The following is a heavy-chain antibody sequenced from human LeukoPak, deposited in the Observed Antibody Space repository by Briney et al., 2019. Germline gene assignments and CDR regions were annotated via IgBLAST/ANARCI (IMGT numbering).Heavy chain of an antibody. CDR3: AKQEGVGASRLSLGWYFDL. CDR1: GFTFPDYA. J-gene: IGHJ2*01. Sequence: PGGSLRLSCAASGFTFPDYAMHWVRQAPGKGLEWVSSISWNSGYIDYADSVKGRFTISRDNAKNSLYLQMNSLRAEDMALYYCAKQEGVGASRLSLGWYFDLWGRGTLVTVSS. V-gene: IGHV3-9*03. CDR2: ISWNSGYI. D-gene: IGHD1-26*01.